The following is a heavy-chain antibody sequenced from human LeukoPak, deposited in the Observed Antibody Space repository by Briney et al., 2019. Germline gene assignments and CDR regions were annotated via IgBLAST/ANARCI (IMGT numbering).Heavy chain of an antibody. Sequence: SETLSLTCTVSGGSISSYYWSWIRQPAGKGLEWIGRIYTSGSTNYNPSLKSRVTMSVDTSKNQFSLKLSSVTAADTAVYYCARDWWAVAKLDAFDIRGQGTMVTVSS. V-gene: IGHV4-4*07. CDR3: ARDWWAVAKLDAFDI. CDR1: GGSISSYY. CDR2: IYTSGST. J-gene: IGHJ3*02. D-gene: IGHD6-19*01.